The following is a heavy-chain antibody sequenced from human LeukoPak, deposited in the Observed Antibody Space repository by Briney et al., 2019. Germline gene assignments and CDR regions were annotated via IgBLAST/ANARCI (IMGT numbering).Heavy chain of an antibody. J-gene: IGHJ5*02. V-gene: IGHV1-18*04. Sequence: GASVKVSCKASGYTFTGYYMHWVRQAPGQGLEWMGWISGYNGYTHYAHNLRGRVTMTTDTSTSTAYMELRSLRSDDTAVYYCARDEARYSSGYYPNWFDPWGQGTLVTVSS. CDR2: ISGYNGYT. CDR1: GYTFTGYY. CDR3: ARDEARYSSGYYPNWFDP. D-gene: IGHD3-22*01.